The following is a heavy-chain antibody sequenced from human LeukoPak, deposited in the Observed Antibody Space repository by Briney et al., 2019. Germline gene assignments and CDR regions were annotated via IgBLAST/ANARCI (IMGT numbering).Heavy chain of an antibody. CDR3: AKDASNQLWFGDY. V-gene: IGHV3-23*01. CDR1: GLTFSSYA. Sequence: GGSLRLSCAASGLTFSSYAMNWVRQAPGKGLEWVSAISGSGGNTYYADSVKGRFTISRDNSKNRLYLQMNSLRAEDTAVYYCAKDASNQLWFGDYWGQGTLVTVSS. D-gene: IGHD3-10*01. CDR2: ISGSGGNT. J-gene: IGHJ4*02.